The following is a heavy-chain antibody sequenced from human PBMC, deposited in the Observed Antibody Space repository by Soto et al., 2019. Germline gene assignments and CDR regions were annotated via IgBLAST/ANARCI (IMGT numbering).Heavy chain of an antibody. CDR2: ISAYNGNT. Sequence: QVQLVQSGAEVKKPGASVKVSCKASGYTFTSYGISWVRQAPGQGLEWMGWISAYNGNTNDAQKLQGRVTMTTDTSTSTAYMELRSLRSDDTAVYYCARVPRFYYDSSGYYHDYWGQGTLVTVSS. CDR3: ARVPRFYYDSSGYYHDY. D-gene: IGHD3-22*01. CDR1: GYTFTSYG. V-gene: IGHV1-18*01. J-gene: IGHJ4*02.